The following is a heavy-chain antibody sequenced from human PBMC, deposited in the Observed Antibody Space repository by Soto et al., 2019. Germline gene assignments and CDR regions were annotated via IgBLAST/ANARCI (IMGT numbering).Heavy chain of an antibody. V-gene: IGHV1-69*13. CDR1: GGTFSSYA. Sequence: SVQVSCKASGGTFSSYAISWVRQAPGQGLEWMGGIIPIFGTANYAQKFQGRVTITADESTSTAYMELSSLRSDDTAVYYCARDPSYYSSGYYLGTWFDPWGQGTMVTFSS. CDR2: IIPIFGTA. J-gene: IGHJ5*02. CDR3: ARDPSYYSSGYYLGTWFDP. D-gene: IGHD3-22*01.